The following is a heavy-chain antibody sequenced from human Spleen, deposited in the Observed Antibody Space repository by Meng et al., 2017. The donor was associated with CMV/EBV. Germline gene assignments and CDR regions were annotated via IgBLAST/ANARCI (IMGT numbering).Heavy chain of an antibody. V-gene: IGHV1-69*05. J-gene: IGHJ4*02. CDR2: IIPIYGGS. CDR3: ARGRACRSTSCQFYLDF. Sequence: GGSFSDGLSWVRQAPGQGLEWMGGIIPIYGGSTYAQKFQGSVTITRDESTRTAYMELSSLRSADTAVYYCARGRACRSTSCQFYLDFWGQGTLVTVSS. CDR1: GGSFSDG. D-gene: IGHD2-2*01.